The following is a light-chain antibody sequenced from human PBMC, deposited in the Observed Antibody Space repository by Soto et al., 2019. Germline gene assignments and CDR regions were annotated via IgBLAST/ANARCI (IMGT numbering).Light chain of an antibody. CDR1: QNINSY. J-gene: IGKJ1*01. Sequence: DIHMTQSPYSLSASLGDRVNITCGASQNINSYLNWYQQKPGKAPNLLIYAASSLQSGVPSRFSGSGSGTDFTLTISSLQPEDFATYYCQQSYKAPWTFGQGTKVDIK. CDR3: QQSYKAPWT. CDR2: AAS. V-gene: IGKV1-39*01.